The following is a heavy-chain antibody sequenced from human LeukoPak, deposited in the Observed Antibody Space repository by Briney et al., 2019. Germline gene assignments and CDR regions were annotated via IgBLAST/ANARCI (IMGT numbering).Heavy chain of an antibody. CDR2: ISSSSSTI. CDR3: ARNLFYSNWYFDL. Sequence: GGSLRLSCEASGFTFSRYSMNWVRQAPGKGLEWVSYISSSSSTIYYADSVKGRFTTSRDNAKNSLFLQKNSLRAEDTAVYYCARNLFYSNWYFDLWGRGTLVTVSS. J-gene: IGHJ2*01. D-gene: IGHD2-15*01. V-gene: IGHV3-48*01. CDR1: GFTFSRYS.